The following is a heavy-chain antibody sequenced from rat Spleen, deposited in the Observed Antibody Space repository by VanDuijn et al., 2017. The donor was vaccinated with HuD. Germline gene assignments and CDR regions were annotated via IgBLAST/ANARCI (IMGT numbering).Heavy chain of an antibody. CDR1: GFTFSNYD. Sequence: EVQLVESGGGLVQPGRSMKLSCAASGFTFSNYDMAWVRQAPTKGLEWVASISYDGSSTYYRDSVKGRFTISRDNAKSTLYLQMNSLRSEDTATYYCARRDGSLFDYWGQGVMVTVSS. D-gene: IGHD1-7*01. V-gene: IGHV5-22*01. CDR2: ISYDGSST. J-gene: IGHJ2*01. CDR3: ARRDGSLFDY.